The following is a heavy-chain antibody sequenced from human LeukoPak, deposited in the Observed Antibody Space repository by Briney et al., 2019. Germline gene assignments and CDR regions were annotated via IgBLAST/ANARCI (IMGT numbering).Heavy chain of an antibody. CDR2: ISWDGGST. CDR1: GFTFDDYA. CDR3: AKERSGGIAVAGPDMGDYYYYYMDV. J-gene: IGHJ6*03. Sequence: GGSLRLSCAASGFTFDDYAMHWVRQAPGKGLEWVSLISWDGGSTCYGDSVKGRFTISRDNSKNSLYLQMNSLRAEDTALYYCAKERSGGIAVAGPDMGDYYYYYMDVWGKGTTVTVSS. D-gene: IGHD6-19*01. V-gene: IGHV3-43D*03.